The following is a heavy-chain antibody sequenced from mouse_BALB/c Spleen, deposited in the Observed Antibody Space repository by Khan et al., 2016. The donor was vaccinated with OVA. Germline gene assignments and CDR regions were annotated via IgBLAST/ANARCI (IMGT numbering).Heavy chain of an antibody. V-gene: IGHV1-20*02. CDR1: GYSFTGYF. CDR3: TRIYGSDFDY. Sequence: VQLKESGPELVKPGASVKISCKASGYSFTGYFMSWVMPSHGKSLEWIGRINPHIGETLYNQKFKGKATLTVDESSSTAHMELRSLASEDSAVYYCTRIYGSDFDYWGQGTPLTVSS. J-gene: IGHJ2*01. CDR2: INPHIGET. D-gene: IGHD1-1*01.